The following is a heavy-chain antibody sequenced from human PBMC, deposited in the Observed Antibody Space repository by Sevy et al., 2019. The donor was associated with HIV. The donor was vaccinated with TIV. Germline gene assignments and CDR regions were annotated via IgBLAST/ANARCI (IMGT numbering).Heavy chain of an antibody. V-gene: IGHV3-7*01. D-gene: IGHD2-21*02. CDR3: ARAYYKFCGGDCYLDY. J-gene: IGHJ4*02. CDR2: IKQDGSET. CDR1: GFTFSMYW. Sequence: GGSLRLSCAASGFTFSMYWMSWVRQAPGKGLEWVAKIKQDGSETYYVDSVKGRITISRDNAKNSLYLQMKSLRADDTAVYYCARAYYKFCGGDCYLDYWGQGTLVTVSS.